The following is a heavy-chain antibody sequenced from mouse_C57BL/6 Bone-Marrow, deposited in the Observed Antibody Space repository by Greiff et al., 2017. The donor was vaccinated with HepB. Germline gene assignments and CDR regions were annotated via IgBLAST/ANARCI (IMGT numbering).Heavy chain of an antibody. CDR1: GYTFTSYW. CDR3: ARADYGRGAY. J-gene: IGHJ3*01. V-gene: IGHV1-61*01. Sequence: QVHVKQPGAELVRPGSSVKLSCKASGYTFTSYWMDWVKQRPGQGLEWIGNIYPSDSETHYNQKFKDKATLTVDKSSSTAYMQLSSLTSEDSAVYYCARADYGRGAYWGQGPLVTVSA. D-gene: IGHD1-1*01. CDR2: IYPSDSET.